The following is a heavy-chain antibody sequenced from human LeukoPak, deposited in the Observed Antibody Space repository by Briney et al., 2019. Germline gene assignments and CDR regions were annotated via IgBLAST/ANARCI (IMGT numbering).Heavy chain of an antibody. V-gene: IGHV4-59*01. CDR2: ISYSGST. CDR3: ARVPARRVVTTPTYFDF. J-gene: IGHJ4*02. D-gene: IGHD2-21*02. CDR1: GGSISDYY. Sequence: SETLSLTCAVSGGSISDYYWSWIRQPPGKGLEWIGYISYSGSTNYNPSLRSRVTISVDTSKNQFSLKLTSVTAADTAVYYCARVPARRVVTTPTYFDFWGQGTLVTVSS.